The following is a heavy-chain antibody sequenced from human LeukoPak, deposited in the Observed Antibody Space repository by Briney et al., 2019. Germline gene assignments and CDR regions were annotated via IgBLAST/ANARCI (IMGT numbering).Heavy chain of an antibody. D-gene: IGHD3-10*01. V-gene: IGHV1-2*06. CDR2: INPNSGGT. Sequence: ASVKVSCKASGYTFTGYYMHWVRQAPGQGLEWMGRINPNSGGTNYAQKFQGRVTMTRDTSISTAYMELSRLRSDDTAVYYCVRETMVRGVISEQFDYWGQGTLVTVSS. J-gene: IGHJ4*02. CDR3: VRETMVRGVISEQFDY. CDR1: GYTFTGYY.